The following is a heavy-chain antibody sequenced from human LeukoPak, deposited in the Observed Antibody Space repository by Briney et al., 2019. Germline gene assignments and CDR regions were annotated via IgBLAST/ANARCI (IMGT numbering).Heavy chain of an antibody. D-gene: IGHD2-8*01. CDR2: IHTNTGNP. V-gene: IGHV7-4-1*02. CDR1: GYTFTSDA. Sequence: PADSVTVSCNASGYTFTSDAMNWGRHAHGQGLEWKGWIHTNTGNPTYDQGFTGRLVFSLDTSVSTAYQQISSLKDEDTAVYYCARGLGNIVLMAFEYWGQGTLGTVSS. J-gene: IGHJ4*02. CDR3: ARGLGNIVLMAFEY.